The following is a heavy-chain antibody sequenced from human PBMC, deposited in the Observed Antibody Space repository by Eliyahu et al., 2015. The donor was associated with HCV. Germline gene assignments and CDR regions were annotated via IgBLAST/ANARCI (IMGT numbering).Heavy chain of an antibody. V-gene: IGHV3-7*01. CDR2: VKEDGSEK. CDR1: GFSFSKFW. Sequence: EVQLVESGGGLLQPGGXLRLSCSASGFSFSKFWMXWVRQAPGKGLEWVANVKEDGSEKLYADSVKGRFTISRDNAKNTLYLQMNTLTVEDTAVYYCARESHDIFLDFWGQGTLVTVSS. D-gene: IGHD3-9*01. CDR3: ARESHDIFLDF. J-gene: IGHJ4*02.